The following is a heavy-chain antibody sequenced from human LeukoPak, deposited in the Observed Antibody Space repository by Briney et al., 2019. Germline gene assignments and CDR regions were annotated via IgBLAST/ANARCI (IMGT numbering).Heavy chain of an antibody. CDR3: ARGGDYVYFDY. J-gene: IGHJ4*02. D-gene: IGHD4-17*01. Sequence: ASVKVSCKASGYTFTSYGINWVRQAPGQGLEWMGWISAYNGNTNYAQKLQGRVTMTTDTSTSTVYMELSSLRSEDTAVYYCARGGDYVYFDYWGQGTLVTVSS. CDR2: ISAYNGNT. CDR1: GYTFTSYG. V-gene: IGHV1-18*01.